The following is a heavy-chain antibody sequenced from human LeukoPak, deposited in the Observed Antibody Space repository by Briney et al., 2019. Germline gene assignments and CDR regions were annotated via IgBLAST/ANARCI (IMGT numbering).Heavy chain of an antibody. J-gene: IGHJ4*02. Sequence: GESLKISCKGSGYSFTSYWIGWVRQPPGKGLEWMGIIFPGDPDTRYSPSFQGQVTISADKSISTAYLQWSSLKASDTAMYYCARRIGYSGFDYWGQGTLVTVSS. CDR1: GYSFTSYW. D-gene: IGHD5-12*01. CDR3: ARRIGYSGFDY. V-gene: IGHV5-51*01. CDR2: IFPGDPDT.